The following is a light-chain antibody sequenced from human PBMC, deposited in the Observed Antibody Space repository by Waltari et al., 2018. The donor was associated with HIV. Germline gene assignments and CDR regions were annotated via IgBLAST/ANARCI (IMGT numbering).Light chain of an antibody. CDR1: NIGNKG. CDR2: FNN. Sequence: YVLTQPPSVSVAPGETASIACGGDNIGNKGVHWYQTRPGQSPVLVIYFNNARPSGIPERLSGSNSVNTATLTISRVEAGDEADYYCQVWDSKTSQGVFGGGTKLTVL. CDR3: QVWDSKTSQGV. V-gene: IGLV3-21*04. J-gene: IGLJ3*02.